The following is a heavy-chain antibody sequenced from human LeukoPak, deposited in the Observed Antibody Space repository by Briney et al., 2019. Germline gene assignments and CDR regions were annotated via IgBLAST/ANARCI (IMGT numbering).Heavy chain of an antibody. Sequence: GGSLRLSCAASGFTVSSNYMSWVRQAPGKGLEWVSVIYSGGSTYYADSGKGRFTISRDNSKNTLYLQMNSLRAEDTAVYYCARGEMDIVVVPAGIAAAGTYTLPYYYYYYGMDVWGQGTTVTVSS. V-gene: IGHV3-66*02. J-gene: IGHJ6*02. CDR2: IYSGGST. CDR1: GFTVSSNY. D-gene: IGHD2-2*02. CDR3: ARGEMDIVVVPAGIAAAGTYTLPYYYYYYGMDV.